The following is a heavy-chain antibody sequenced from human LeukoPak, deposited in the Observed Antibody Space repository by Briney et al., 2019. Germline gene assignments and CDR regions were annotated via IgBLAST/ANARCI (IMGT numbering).Heavy chain of an antibody. D-gene: IGHD3-16*02. J-gene: IGHJ4*02. V-gene: IGHV3-53*01. Sequence: GGSLRLSCAASGFTFSSYSMNWVRQAPGKGLEWVSVIYSGGSTYYADSVKGRFTISRDNSKNTLYLQMNSLKTGDTAVYFCTSNHDKSGYTPDHWGRGTLVTVSS. CDR1: GFTFSSYS. CDR3: TSNHDKSGYTPDH. CDR2: IYSGGST.